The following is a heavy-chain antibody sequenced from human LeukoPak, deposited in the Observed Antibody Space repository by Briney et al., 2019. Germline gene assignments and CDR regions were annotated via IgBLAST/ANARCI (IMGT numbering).Heavy chain of an antibody. J-gene: IGHJ4*02. V-gene: IGHV3-7*01. D-gene: IGHD3-22*01. Sequence: PGGSLRLSCAASGFTFSSFWMSWVRQAPGKGLEWVANINQDGSEKTYVDSAKGRFTISRDNAKNSLYLQMNSLRAEDTAVYYCARGGSSAYYTPFDYWGQGTLVTVSS. CDR3: ARGGSSAYYTPFDY. CDR2: INQDGSEK. CDR1: GFTFSSFW.